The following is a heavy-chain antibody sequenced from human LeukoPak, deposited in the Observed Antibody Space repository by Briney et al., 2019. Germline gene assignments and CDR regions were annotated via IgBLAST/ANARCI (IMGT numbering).Heavy chain of an antibody. CDR3: ARADLPYYYDSSGYFDY. CDR1: GYTFTSYG. J-gene: IGHJ4*02. D-gene: IGHD3-22*01. Sequence: GASVKVSCKASGYTFTSYGISWVRPAPGQGLEWMGWISAYNGNTNYAQKLQGRVTMTTDTSTSTAYMQLRSLRSDDTAVYYCARADLPYYYDSSGYFDYWGQGTLVTVSS. V-gene: IGHV1-18*01. CDR2: ISAYNGNT.